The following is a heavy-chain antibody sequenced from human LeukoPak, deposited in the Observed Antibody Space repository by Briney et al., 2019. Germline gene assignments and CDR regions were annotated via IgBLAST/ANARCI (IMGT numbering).Heavy chain of an antibody. D-gene: IGHD2-2*01. CDR3: AKDRRCSSTTCFDAFDI. V-gene: IGHV3-23*01. Sequence: PGGSLRLSCAASGFTFNNYGMSWVRQAPGKGLEWVSGISGSGVRTDYADSVKGHFTISRDNSKNTLYLEMNSLRAEDTAVYYCAKDRRCSSTTCFDAFDIWGQGTMVTVSS. CDR1: GFTFNNYG. CDR2: ISGSGVRT. J-gene: IGHJ3*02.